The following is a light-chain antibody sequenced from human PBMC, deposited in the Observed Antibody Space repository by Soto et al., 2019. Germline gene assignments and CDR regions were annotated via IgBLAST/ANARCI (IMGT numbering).Light chain of an antibody. Sequence: QSALTQPASVSGSPGQSITISCTGTRSDVGSYNLVSWYQQHPGKAPKLMIYEGSKRPSGVSNRFSGAKSGNTASLTISGLQAEDEADYYCCAYAVSSTVVVVGGGTKLTVL. CDR3: CAYAVSSTVVV. V-gene: IGLV2-23*01. CDR2: EGS. CDR1: RSDVGSYNL. J-gene: IGLJ2*01.